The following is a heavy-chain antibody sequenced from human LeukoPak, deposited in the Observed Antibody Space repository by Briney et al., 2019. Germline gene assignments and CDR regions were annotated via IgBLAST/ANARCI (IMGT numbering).Heavy chain of an antibody. CDR1: GFTFSSYS. V-gene: IGHV3-21*01. Sequence: AGGSLRLSCAASGFTFSSYSMNWVRQAPGKGLEWVSSISSSSSYIYYADSVKGRFTISRDNAKNSLYLQMNSLRAEDTAVYYCASAGYDFWSAQMDFDYWGQGTLVTISS. CDR2: ISSSSSYI. CDR3: ASAGYDFWSAQMDFDY. J-gene: IGHJ4*02. D-gene: IGHD3-3*01.